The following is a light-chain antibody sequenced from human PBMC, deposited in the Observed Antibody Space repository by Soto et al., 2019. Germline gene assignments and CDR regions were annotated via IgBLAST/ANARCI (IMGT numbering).Light chain of an antibody. V-gene: IGLV1-40*01. Sequence: QSVLTQPPSVSGAPGQRVTISCTGSGSNIGAGYAVHWYQQLPGTAPKLMIYEVSNRPSGVSNRFSGSKSGNTASLTISGLQAEDEADYYCSSYTSSSTLVFGTGTKLTVL. J-gene: IGLJ1*01. CDR3: SSYTSSSTLV. CDR2: EVS. CDR1: GSNIGAGYA.